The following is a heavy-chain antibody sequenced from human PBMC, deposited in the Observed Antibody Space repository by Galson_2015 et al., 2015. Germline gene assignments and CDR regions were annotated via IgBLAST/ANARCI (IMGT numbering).Heavy chain of an antibody. CDR2: INHSGIT. V-gene: IGHV4-34*01. CDR3: ARVTRIAATGIDY. Sequence: ETLSLTCAGYGGSFSGYYWSWIRQPPGKGLEWIGEINHSGITIYSPSLKSRVTISVDPSKNQFSLRLSSVTAADTAVYYCARVTRIAATGIDYWGQGTLVTVSS. J-gene: IGHJ4*02. D-gene: IGHD6-13*01. CDR1: GGSFSGYY.